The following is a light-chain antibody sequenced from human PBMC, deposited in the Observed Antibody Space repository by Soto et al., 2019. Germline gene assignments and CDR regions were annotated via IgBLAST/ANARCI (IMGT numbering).Light chain of an antibody. CDR2: GAS. Sequence: ESVLTQSPGTLSLSPGERATRSCRGSQSVSSSYLAWYQQKPGQAPRLLIYGASSRATGIPDRFSGSGSGTDFTLTISRLEPEDFAVYYCQQYGSSPRYTFGQGTKVDIK. J-gene: IGKJ2*01. CDR1: QSVSSSY. CDR3: QQYGSSPRYT. V-gene: IGKV3-20*01.